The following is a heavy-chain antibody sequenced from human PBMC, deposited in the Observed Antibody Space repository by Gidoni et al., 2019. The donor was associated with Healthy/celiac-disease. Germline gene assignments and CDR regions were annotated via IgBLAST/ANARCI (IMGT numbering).Heavy chain of an antibody. CDR2: SSSGGGT. CDR3: ARDLRDDIGDTYTFDS. D-gene: IGHD3-3*01. CDR1: GFTVSSNY. V-gene: IGHV3-53*01. J-gene: IGHJ3*02. Sequence: EVQLVASGGGLIQPGGSLSLSCSASGFTVSSNYRGWVRQAPGKGLEWVSVSSSGGGTYSAESVKGRFTISRDISKNTLYLQMNSLRADDTAMYYCARDLRDDIGDTYTFDSWGQGTVVTVSS.